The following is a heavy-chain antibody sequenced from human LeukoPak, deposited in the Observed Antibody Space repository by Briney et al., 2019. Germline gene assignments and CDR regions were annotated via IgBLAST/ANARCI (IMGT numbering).Heavy chain of an antibody. CDR3: ARVDLLWFGELQFDY. CDR1: GYTFTGYY. J-gene: IGHJ4*02. D-gene: IGHD3-10*01. Sequence: ASVKVSCKASGYTFTGYYMHWVRQAPGQGLEWMGWINPNSGGTNYAQKFQGRVTMTRDTSISTAYMELSRLRSDDTAVYYCARVDLLWFGELQFDYWGQGTLDTVSS. V-gene: IGHV1-2*02. CDR2: INPNSGGT.